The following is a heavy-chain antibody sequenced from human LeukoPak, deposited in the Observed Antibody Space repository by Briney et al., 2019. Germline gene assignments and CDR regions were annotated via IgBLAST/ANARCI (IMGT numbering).Heavy chain of an antibody. Sequence: SETLSLTCSVSGGSNSSSYWSWIRQPAGKGLEWIGRIHITGSTNYNPSLKSRVTISADTSKNQFFLTLGSVTAADTAVYFCARDHIALGAAAKKDALDFWGQGTAVIVSS. CDR3: ARDHIALGAAAKKDALDF. J-gene: IGHJ3*01. CDR1: GGSNSSSY. D-gene: IGHD6-13*01. V-gene: IGHV4-4*07. CDR2: IHITGST.